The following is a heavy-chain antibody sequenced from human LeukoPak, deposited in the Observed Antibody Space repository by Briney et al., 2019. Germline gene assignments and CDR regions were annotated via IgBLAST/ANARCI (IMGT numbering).Heavy chain of an antibody. D-gene: IGHD3-3*01. V-gene: IGHV1-69*01. CDR1: VGTFISYA. Sequence: GASVKVSCKASVGTFISYAISWVRQAPGQGLEWMGGIIPIFGTANYAQKFQGRVTITADESTSTAYMELSSLRSEDTAVYYCARNPEWLRFDYWGQGTLVTVSS. J-gene: IGHJ4*02. CDR2: IIPIFGTA. CDR3: ARNPEWLRFDY.